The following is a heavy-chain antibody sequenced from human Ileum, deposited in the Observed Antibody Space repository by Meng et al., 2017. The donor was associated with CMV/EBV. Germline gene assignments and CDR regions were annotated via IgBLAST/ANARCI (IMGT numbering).Heavy chain of an antibody. V-gene: IGHV6-1*01. CDR2: TYYSSKWFN. CDR1: GDSVTSTTVT. CDR3: VRLTGNSWLDY. J-gene: IGHJ4*02. Sequence: QVQLQQSGPGRVNTSPTLLLTCSISGDSVTSTTVTWNWIRQSPSRGLEWLGRTYYSSKWFNDYALSVRGRITINPDISKNQLSLQLNSVTPEDTAVYYCVRLTGNSWLDYWGRGTLVTVSS. D-gene: IGHD6-13*01.